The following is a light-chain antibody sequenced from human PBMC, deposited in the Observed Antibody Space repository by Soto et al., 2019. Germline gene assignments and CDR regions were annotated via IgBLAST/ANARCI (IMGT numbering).Light chain of an antibody. CDR3: QRRSKWPT. V-gene: IGKV3D-20*02. CDR1: ERVASNY. Sequence: EFVLMQSPCTVSLSAGERSSLFCRASERVASNYLAWYQQKPGQAPRLLIYGASTRATGIPARFSGSGSGTDFTLTITSLEPEDFAVDYCQRRSKWPTFGQGTRLDNK. CDR2: GAS. J-gene: IGKJ5*01.